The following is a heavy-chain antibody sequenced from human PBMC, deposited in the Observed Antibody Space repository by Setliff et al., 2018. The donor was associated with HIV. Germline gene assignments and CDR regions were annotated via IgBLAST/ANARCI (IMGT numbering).Heavy chain of an antibody. D-gene: IGHD3-22*01. Sequence: SETLSLTCAVYGGSFSGYDWSWIRQPPGKGLEWIGYIYYSGNPFYNPSLKSRVTISVDTSKNQFSLKLSSVTAADTAVYYCARGLSFYDPGGFDYWGQGTLVTVSS. CDR3: ARGLSFYDPGGFDY. J-gene: IGHJ4*02. CDR1: GGSFSGYD. CDR2: IYYSGNP. V-gene: IGHV4-59*08.